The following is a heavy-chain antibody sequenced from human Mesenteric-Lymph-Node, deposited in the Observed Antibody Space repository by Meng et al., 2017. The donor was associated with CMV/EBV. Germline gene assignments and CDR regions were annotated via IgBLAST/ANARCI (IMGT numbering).Heavy chain of an antibody. CDR3: VRENWGPESSFDY. CDR1: GFSFSSFG. Sequence: GESLKISCVASGFSFSSFGMYWVRQAPGKGLEWVAVIWYDGTYKYYADSVKGRFTISRDNAKNTLYLQMNSLRAEDTAVYYCVRENWGPESSFDYWGQGTLVTVSS. V-gene: IGHV3-33*07. CDR2: IWYDGTYK. D-gene: IGHD7-27*01. J-gene: IGHJ4*02.